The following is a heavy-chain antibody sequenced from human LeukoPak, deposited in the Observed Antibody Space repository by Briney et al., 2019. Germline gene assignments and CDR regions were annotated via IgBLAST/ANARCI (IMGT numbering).Heavy chain of an antibody. CDR3: ARYYYDSSGYYYYKPPSTSAFDI. D-gene: IGHD3-22*01. CDR2: ISSRGSTI. V-gene: IGHV3-48*03. CDR1: GFTFSSYE. Sequence: PGGSLRLSCAAPGFTFSSYEMNWVRQAPGKGLEWVSSISSRGSTIYYADSVKGRFTISRDNAKNSLYLQMNSLRAEDTAVYYCARYYYDSSGYYYYKPPSTSAFDIWGQGTMVTVSS. J-gene: IGHJ3*02.